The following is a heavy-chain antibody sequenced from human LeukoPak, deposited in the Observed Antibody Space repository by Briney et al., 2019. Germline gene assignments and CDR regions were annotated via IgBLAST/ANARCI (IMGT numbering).Heavy chain of an antibody. Sequence: KPSETLSLTCIVSGDSISSSSSYWGWIRQPPGKGLEWIGSRYYRGSTYYNPSLKSRVTIFEDTSKNQLSLKLSSVTAADTAVYYCGRQENRIAAASAGYWGQGVLVTVSS. J-gene: IGHJ4*02. D-gene: IGHD6-13*01. CDR3: GRQENRIAAASAGY. V-gene: IGHV4-39*01. CDR1: GDSISSSSSY. CDR2: RYYRGST.